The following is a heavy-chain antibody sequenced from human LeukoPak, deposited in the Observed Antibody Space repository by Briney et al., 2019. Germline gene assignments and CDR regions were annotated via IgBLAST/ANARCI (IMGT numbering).Heavy chain of an antibody. D-gene: IGHD2-2*02. CDR3: ARAGVVPAAINRAFDI. J-gene: IGHJ3*02. CDR2: IYHNGNT. CDR1: GGSIISGDYY. Sequence: PSETLSLTCIVSGGSIISGDYYWGWIRQPPGKGLEWIGYIYHNGNTYYNPSLKCRVSISVDTSKNQFSLKLGSVTAADTAVYYCARAGVVPAAINRAFDIWGQGSVVTVSS. V-gene: IGHV4-30-4*08.